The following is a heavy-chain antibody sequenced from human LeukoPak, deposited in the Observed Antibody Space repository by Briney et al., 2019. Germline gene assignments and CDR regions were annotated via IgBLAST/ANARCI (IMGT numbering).Heavy chain of an antibody. Sequence: ASVKVSCKASGYTFTSYAMHWVRQAPGQRLEWMGWINAGNGNTKYSQKFQSRVTITRDTSASTAYMELSSLRSEDTAVYYCARDLGLWFGGDYYYGMDVWGQGTTVTVSS. CDR1: GYTFTSYA. V-gene: IGHV1-3*01. CDR3: ARDLGLWFGGDYYYGMDV. D-gene: IGHD3-10*01. J-gene: IGHJ6*02. CDR2: INAGNGNT.